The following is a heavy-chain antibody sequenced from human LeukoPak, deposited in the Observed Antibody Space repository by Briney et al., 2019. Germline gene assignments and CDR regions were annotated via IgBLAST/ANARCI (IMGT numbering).Heavy chain of an antibody. J-gene: IGHJ6*02. CDR1: GGSISSSSYY. CDR3: ASSPAYSSSWGSPYYYYGMDV. Sequence: PSETLSPTCTVSGGSISSSSYYWSWIRQPPGKGLEWIGYIYYSGSTNYNPSLKSRVTISVDTSKNQFSLKLSSVTAADTAVYYCASSPAYSSSWGSPYYYYGMDVWGQGTTVTVSS. D-gene: IGHD6-13*01. CDR2: IYYSGST. V-gene: IGHV4-61*01.